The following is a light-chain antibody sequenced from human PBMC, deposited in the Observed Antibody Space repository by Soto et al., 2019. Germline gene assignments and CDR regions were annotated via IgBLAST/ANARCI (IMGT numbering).Light chain of an antibody. J-gene: IGKJ1*01. V-gene: IGKV3-20*01. CDR1: QTVSSAY. CDR3: QQYGSSPRT. CDR2: GAS. Sequence: PGERATLSCRASQTVSSAYLAWFQQKPGQAPRLLIYGASSRATGIPDRFSGSGSGTDFTLTISRLEPEDFAVYYCQQYGSSPRTFGQGTKVDIK.